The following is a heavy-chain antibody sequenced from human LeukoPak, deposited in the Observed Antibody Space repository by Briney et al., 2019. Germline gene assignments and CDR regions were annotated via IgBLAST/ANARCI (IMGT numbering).Heavy chain of an antibody. D-gene: IGHD3-9*01. J-gene: IGHJ6*03. CDR3: ARDGSYDILTGYYYYYMDV. Sequence: SETLSLTCAVYGGSFSGYYWSWIRQPPGKGLEWIGEINHGGSTHYNPSLKSRVTISLDTSKNQFSLKLSSVTAADTAVYYCARDGSYDILTGYYYYYMDVWGKGTTVTISS. CDR2: INHGGST. V-gene: IGHV4-34*01. CDR1: GGSFSGYY.